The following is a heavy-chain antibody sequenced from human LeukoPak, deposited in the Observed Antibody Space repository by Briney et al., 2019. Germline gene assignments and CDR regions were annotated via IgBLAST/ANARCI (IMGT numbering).Heavy chain of an antibody. D-gene: IGHD5-12*01. CDR1: GFTVSSNY. CDR2: ISGSGGST. CDR3: AKDVVATLDY. J-gene: IGHJ4*02. V-gene: IGHV3-23*01. Sequence: GGSLRLSCAASGFTVSSNYMSWVRQAPGKGLEWVSAISGSGGSTYYADSVKGRFTISRDNSKNTLYLQMNSLRAEDTAVYYCAKDVVATLDYWGQGTLVTVSS.